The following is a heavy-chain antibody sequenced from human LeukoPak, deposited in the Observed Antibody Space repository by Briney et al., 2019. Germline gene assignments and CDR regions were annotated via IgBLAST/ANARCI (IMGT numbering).Heavy chain of an antibody. CDR3: ARDGTVAANYFDY. CDR2: IKQDGSEK. CDR1: RFTFSNYW. J-gene: IGHJ4*02. D-gene: IGHD6-19*01. V-gene: IGHV3-7*03. Sequence: GGSLRLSCAASRFTFSNYWMSWVRQAPGKGLEWVANIKQDGSEKYYVGSVKGRFTISRDNAKNSLYLQMNSLRAEDTAVYYCARDGTVAANYFDYWGQGTLVTVSS.